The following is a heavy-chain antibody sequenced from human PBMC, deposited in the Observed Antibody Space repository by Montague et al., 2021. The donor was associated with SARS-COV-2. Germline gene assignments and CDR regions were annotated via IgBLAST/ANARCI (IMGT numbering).Heavy chain of an antibody. D-gene: IGHD3-3*01. V-gene: IGHV4-34*01. CDR2: INHTGSA. Sequence: SETLSLTCAVYSGSVSDFYWTWIRQPPAKGQERIGVINHTGSATYNPSLKRRVTLSRYTSKNQFSLKLQSVTPADTAVYYCARGQVTISGVVIFIHAAGHLDGWGQGTSVTVSS. CDR3: ARGQVTISGVVIFIHAAGHLDG. CDR1: SGSVSDFY. J-gene: IGHJ3*01.